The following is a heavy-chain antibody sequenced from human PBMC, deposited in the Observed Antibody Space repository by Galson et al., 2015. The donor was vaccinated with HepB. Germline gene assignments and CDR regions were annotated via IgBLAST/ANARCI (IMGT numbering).Heavy chain of an antibody. J-gene: IGHJ6*02. CDR2: IYYSSKWCN. V-gene: IGHV6-1*01. D-gene: IGHD1/OR15-1a*01. CDR3: ARDFQQDIAGYNRNNDSYYHFGMDV. Sequence: CAISGDSVSSHSAAWNWIRQSPSRGLEWLGRIYYSSKWCNDYAVSVKSRISINPDTSKNQFSLQLNSVTPEDPAVYYCARDFQQDIAGYNRNNDSYYHFGMDVRGQGTTVTVSS. CDR1: GDSVSSHSAA.